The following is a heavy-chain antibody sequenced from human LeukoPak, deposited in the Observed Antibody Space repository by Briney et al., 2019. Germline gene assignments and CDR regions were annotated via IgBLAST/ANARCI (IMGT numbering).Heavy chain of an antibody. D-gene: IGHD5-24*01. CDR1: GFTFSAYA. CDR2: ISGRGGNT. CDR3: AKVRAATIRDAFDI. V-gene: IGHV3-23*01. J-gene: IGHJ3*02. Sequence: PGGSLRLSCAASGFTFSAYAMSWVRQAPGKGLDWVSAISGRGGNTYYADSVKGRFTISRDNSKNTLYLQMSSLRAEDRAVYYCAKVRAATIRDAFDIWGQGTMVTVSS.